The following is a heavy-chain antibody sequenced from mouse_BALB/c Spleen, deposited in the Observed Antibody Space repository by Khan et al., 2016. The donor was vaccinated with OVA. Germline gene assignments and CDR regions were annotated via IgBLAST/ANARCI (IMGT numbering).Heavy chain of an antibody. V-gene: IGHV1-76*01. CDR3: ARDNGLHYYGMDY. CDR2: IYPGTGSI. Sequence: QVQLKQSGTELARPGASVKLSCKTSRYIFTSYWIHWVKQRSGQGLEWIARIYPGTGSINYNEKLKGKATLTADNSSSTAYMQLSSLKSEDSAVYFCARDNGLHYYGMDYWGQGTSVTVSS. J-gene: IGHJ4*01. CDR1: RYIFTSYW. D-gene: IGHD1-1*01.